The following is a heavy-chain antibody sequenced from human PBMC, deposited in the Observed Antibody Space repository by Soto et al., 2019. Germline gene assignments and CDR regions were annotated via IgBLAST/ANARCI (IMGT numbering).Heavy chain of an antibody. CDR2: IYYSGST. CDR3: ARHGGVTVELPDY. Sequence: QLQLQESGPGLVKPSETLSLTCTVSGGSISSSSYYWGWISQPPGKVLEWIGSIYYSGSTYYNPSLKSRVTISVDTSKNQFSRKLSSVTAADTAVYYCARHGGVTVELPDYWGQGTLVTVSS. D-gene: IGHD1-7*01. CDR1: GGSISSSSYY. J-gene: IGHJ4*02. V-gene: IGHV4-39*01.